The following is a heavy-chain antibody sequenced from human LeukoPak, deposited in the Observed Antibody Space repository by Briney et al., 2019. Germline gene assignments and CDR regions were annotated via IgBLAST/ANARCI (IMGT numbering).Heavy chain of an antibody. CDR1: GSTFSSYW. D-gene: IGHD6-19*01. CDR2: IKQDGSEK. J-gene: IGHJ4*02. Sequence: GGSLRLSCAASGSTFSSYWMSWVRQAPGKGLEWVANIKQDGSEKYYVDSVKGRFTISRDNAKNSLYLQMNSLRAEDTAVYYCARGVLYYSSYDYWGQGTLVTVSS. V-gene: IGHV3-7*01. CDR3: ARGVLYYSSYDY.